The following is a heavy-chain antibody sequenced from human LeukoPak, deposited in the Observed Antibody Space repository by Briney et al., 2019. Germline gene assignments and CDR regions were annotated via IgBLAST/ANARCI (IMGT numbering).Heavy chain of an antibody. CDR1: GGTLTSYS. J-gene: IGHJ4*01. CDR3: AGDYTYCSDGLCRPQFDY. Sequence: SGKVSCKVSGGTLTSYSISRVRQAPGQGLEWMGGIIPLFGTPNYAQKFQDRVTITTHESTRAVYMELNSLRNADTAVYYCAGDYTYCSDGLCRPQFDYWSQGTVVTVSA. V-gene: IGHV1-69*05. D-gene: IGHD5-24*01. CDR2: IIPLFGTP.